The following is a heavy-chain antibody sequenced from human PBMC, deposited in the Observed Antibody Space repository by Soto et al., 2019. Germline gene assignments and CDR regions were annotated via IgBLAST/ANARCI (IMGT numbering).Heavy chain of an antibody. D-gene: IGHD1-1*01. Sequence: QVQLQESGPGLVKPSETLSLTCTVSGGSVSSGSYYWSWIRQPPGKGLEWIGYIYSSGSTNYNPSLKSRVTISLDTSKNQCSLNLSSVTAADTAVYFCAVCSHGYNFDYWGQGTLVTVSS. CDR2: IYSSGST. CDR1: GGSVSSGSYY. CDR3: AVCSHGYNFDY. V-gene: IGHV4-61*01. J-gene: IGHJ4*02.